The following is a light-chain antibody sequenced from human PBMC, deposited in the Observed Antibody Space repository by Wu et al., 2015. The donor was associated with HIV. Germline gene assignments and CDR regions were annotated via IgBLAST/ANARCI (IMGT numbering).Light chain of an antibody. Sequence: VVMTQSPATLSVSSGERATLSCRASQSVSNNLAWYQQKPGQAPRLLIYDASNRATGIPARFSGSGSGTDFTLTISSLEPEDFAVYYCQQGSNWPLTFGQGTRLEIK. V-gene: IGKV3-11*01. CDR2: DAS. CDR1: QSVSNN. CDR3: QQGSNWPLT. J-gene: IGKJ5*01.